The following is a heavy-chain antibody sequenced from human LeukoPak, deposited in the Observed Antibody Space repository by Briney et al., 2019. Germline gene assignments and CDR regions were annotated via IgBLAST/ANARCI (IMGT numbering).Heavy chain of an antibody. J-gene: IGHJ4*02. V-gene: IGHV3-7*01. CDR3: ARDRGYSSFDY. D-gene: IGHD6-19*01. CDR1: GFTFRTSW. Sequence: GGSLRLSCGASGFTFRTSWMNWVRQAPGKGLEWVASINPDGSEKYSVDSVKGRFTISRDNAKNSLYLQMNSLRAEDTAVYYCARDRGYSSFDYWGQGTLVTVSS. CDR2: INPDGSEK.